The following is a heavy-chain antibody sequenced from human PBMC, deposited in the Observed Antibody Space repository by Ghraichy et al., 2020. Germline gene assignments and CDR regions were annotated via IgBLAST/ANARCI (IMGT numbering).Heavy chain of an antibody. D-gene: IGHD2-2*01. CDR1: GGSISTYY. CDR2: IYYSGTT. J-gene: IGHJ4*02. V-gene: IGHV4-59*08. Sequence: SETLSLTCTVSGGSISTYYWSWIRQPPGKGLEWIGYIYYSGTTNYNPSLKSRVTISVDRSKNQFSLKLSSVTATATAVYYCARRDTSTDFDSWGQGTLVTLSS. CDR3: ARRDTSTDFDS.